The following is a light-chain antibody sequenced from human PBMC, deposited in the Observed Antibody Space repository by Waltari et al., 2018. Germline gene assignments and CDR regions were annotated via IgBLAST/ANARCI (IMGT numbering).Light chain of an antibody. CDR2: DAS. CDR3: QQYTTYSGT. Sequence: DIQMTQSPSTLSASIGDRVTITCRASSSVSRWLAWYQQKPGKAPKVLIYDASSLESGVPSRFSGSGSGTEFTLTISSLQPDDFATYYCQQYTTYSGTFGQGTKVEIK. CDR1: SSVSRW. V-gene: IGKV1-5*01. J-gene: IGKJ1*01.